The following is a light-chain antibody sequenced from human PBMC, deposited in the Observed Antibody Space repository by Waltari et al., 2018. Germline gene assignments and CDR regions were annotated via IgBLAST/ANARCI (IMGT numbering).Light chain of an antibody. CDR1: SSDVGGYNH. Sequence: QSALTQPPSASGSPGQYATIPCTGTSSDVGGYNHVSWYQQHPGKAPKLMSYEVSKRPSGVPDRFSGSKSGNTASLTVSGLQAEDEADYYCSSYAGSNNLVFGGGTKLTVL. V-gene: IGLV2-8*01. CDR3: SSYAGSNNLV. J-gene: IGLJ2*01. CDR2: EVS.